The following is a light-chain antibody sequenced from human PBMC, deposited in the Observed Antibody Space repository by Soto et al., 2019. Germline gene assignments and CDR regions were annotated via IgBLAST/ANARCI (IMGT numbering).Light chain of an antibody. J-gene: IGKJ2*01. Sequence: DIQMTQSPSSLSASVGDRVTITCRASQSISSYLNWYQQKPGKAAKLLIYAASSLQSGVPSRFSGSGSGTDFTLTISSLQPEDCATYHCQQSYSTPYTFGQGTKLEIK. V-gene: IGKV1-39*01. CDR3: QQSYSTPYT. CDR2: AAS. CDR1: QSISSY.